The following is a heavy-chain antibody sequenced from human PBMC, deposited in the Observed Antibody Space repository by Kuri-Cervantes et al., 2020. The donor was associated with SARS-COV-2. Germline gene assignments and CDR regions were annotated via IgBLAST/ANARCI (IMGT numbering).Heavy chain of an antibody. CDR1: GFTFSSYA. V-gene: IGHV3-23*01. CDR3: AKDQIGGYSYGPFDY. Sequence: LSLTCAASGFTFSSYAMSWGRQAPGKGLEWVSAISGSGGSTYYADSVKGRFTISRDNSKNTLYLQMNSLRAEDTAVYYCAKDQIGGYSYGPFDYWGQGTLVTVS. D-gene: IGHD5-18*01. J-gene: IGHJ4*02. CDR2: ISGSGGST.